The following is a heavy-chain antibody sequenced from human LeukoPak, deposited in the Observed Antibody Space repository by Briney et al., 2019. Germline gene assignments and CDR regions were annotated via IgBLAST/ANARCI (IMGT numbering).Heavy chain of an antibody. Sequence: GGSLRLSCAASGFTFSSYTMNRVRQAPGKGLEWVSFISGSSSYIYYADSVKGRFTISRDNAKNSLYLQMSSLRAEDTAVYYCARDKVGSTVVVPAFDYRGQGTLVTVSS. CDR1: GFTFSSYT. V-gene: IGHV3-21*01. J-gene: IGHJ4*02. D-gene: IGHD2-2*01. CDR2: ISGSSSYI. CDR3: ARDKVGSTVVVPAFDY.